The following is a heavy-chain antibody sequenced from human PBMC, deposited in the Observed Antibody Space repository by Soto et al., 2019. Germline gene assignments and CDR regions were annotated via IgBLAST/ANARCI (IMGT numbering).Heavy chain of an antibody. J-gene: IGHJ4*02. CDR3: VKGIGYGYDFLDY. Sequence: SGGSLRLSCVASGFTFSSYAMNWVRQAPGMGLEWVSTISGSGGSIYYADSVKGRFAISRDNSKNTLFLQMSSLRVEDTAIYYCVKGIGYGYDFLDYWGQGTLVTVSS. CDR1: GFTFSSYA. D-gene: IGHD5-18*01. V-gene: IGHV3-23*01. CDR2: ISGSGGSI.